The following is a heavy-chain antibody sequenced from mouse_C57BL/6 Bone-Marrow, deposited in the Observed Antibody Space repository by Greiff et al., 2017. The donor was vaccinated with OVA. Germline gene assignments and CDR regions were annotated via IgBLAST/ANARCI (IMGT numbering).Heavy chain of an antibody. CDR1: GYTFTSYW. CDR2: IDPSDSYT. V-gene: IGHV1-69*01. CDR3: ARSNYDYYAMDY. Sequence: QVQLQQPGAELVMPGASVKLSCKASGYTFTSYWMHWVKQRPGQGLEWIGEIDPSDSYTNYNQKFKGKSTLTVDKSSSTAYMQLSSLTSEDSAVDYCARSNYDYYAMDYWGQGTSVTVSS. D-gene: IGHD2-5*01. J-gene: IGHJ4*01.